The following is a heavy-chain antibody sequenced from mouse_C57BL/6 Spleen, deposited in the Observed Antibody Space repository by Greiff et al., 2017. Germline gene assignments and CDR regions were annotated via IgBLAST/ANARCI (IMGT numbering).Heavy chain of an antibody. CDR3: AANWDPSFAY. V-gene: IGHV1-82*01. CDR2: IYPGDGDT. J-gene: IGHJ3*01. Sequence: VQLQQSGPELVKPGASVKISCKASGYAFSSSWMNWVKQRPGKGLEWIGRIYPGDGDTNYNGKFKGKATLTADKSSSTAYMQRSSLTSEDSAVYFCAANWDPSFAYWGQGTLVTVSA. CDR1: GYAFSSSW. D-gene: IGHD4-1*01.